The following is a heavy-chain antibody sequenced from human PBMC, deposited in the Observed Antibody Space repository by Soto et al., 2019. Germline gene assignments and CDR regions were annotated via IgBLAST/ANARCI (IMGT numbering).Heavy chain of an antibody. CDR2: TRNKANSYTT. J-gene: IGHJ3*02. CDR3: DRGLTTNYAFDI. CDR1: GFTFSDHY. V-gene: IGHV3-72*01. Sequence: EVQLVESGGGLVQPGGSLRLSCAASGFTFSDHYMDWVRQAPGKGLEWVGRTRNKANSYTTEYAASVKGRFTISRDDSKKSLYLQMNSLKTEDTAVYYCDRGLTTNYAFDIWGQGTMVTVS. D-gene: IGHD2-8*01.